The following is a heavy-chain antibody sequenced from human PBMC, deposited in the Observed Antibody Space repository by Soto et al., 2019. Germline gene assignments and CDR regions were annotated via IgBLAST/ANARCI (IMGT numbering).Heavy chain of an antibody. CDR2: ISSSSSYI. CDR3: ARVGDGYNAFDI. Sequence: GSLRLSCAASGFTFSSYSMNWVRQAPGKGLEWVSSISSSSSYIYYADSVKGRFTISRDNAKNSLYLQMSSLRAEDTAVYYCARVGDGYNAFDIWGQGTMVTVSS. J-gene: IGHJ3*02. CDR1: GFTFSSYS. D-gene: IGHD5-12*01. V-gene: IGHV3-21*01.